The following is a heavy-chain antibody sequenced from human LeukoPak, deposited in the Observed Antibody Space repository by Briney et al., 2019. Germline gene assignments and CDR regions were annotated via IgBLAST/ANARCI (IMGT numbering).Heavy chain of an antibody. CDR1: GFTFSSYG. V-gene: IGHV3-30*18. CDR2: ISYDGSNK. D-gene: IGHD3-10*01. J-gene: IGHJ4*02. CDR3: AKERDTMVRVFDY. Sequence: PGGSLRLSCAASGFTFSSYGMHWVRQAPGKGLEWVAVISYDGSNKYYADSVKGRFTISRDNSKNTLYLQINSLRAEDTAVYYCAKERDTMVRVFDYWGQGTLVTVSS.